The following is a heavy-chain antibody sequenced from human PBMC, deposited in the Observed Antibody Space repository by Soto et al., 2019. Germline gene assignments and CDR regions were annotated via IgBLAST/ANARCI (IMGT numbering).Heavy chain of an antibody. Sequence: QVHLVESGGGVVQPGRSLRLSCVVSGVTFRTYGIHWVRKAPGKGLEWVAVISYDGETKFYAESVKGRFTISKDTSKNTVFLQMNSLATEDTALYFCAKSDKGVFGVVMSPALDPFDVWGQGTLVAVSS. CDR1: GVTFRTYG. V-gene: IGHV3-30*18. CDR2: ISYDGETK. D-gene: IGHD3-3*01. J-gene: IGHJ3*01. CDR3: AKSDKGVFGVVMSPALDPFDV.